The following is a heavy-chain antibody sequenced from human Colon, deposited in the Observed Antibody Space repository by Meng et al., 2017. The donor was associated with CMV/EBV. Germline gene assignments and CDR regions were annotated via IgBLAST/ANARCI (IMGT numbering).Heavy chain of an antibody. D-gene: IGHD1-26*01. Sequence: GESLKISCAASGFTFSNSWMHWVRQGPGKGLLWVSRINPDGSSTSYADSVKGRFTISRDNAKQSLYLQMNSLSAEDTAVYFCASVNFDYYYFKNWGQGALVTVSS. CDR2: INPDGSST. CDR3: ASVNFDYYYFKN. CDR1: GFTFSNSW. J-gene: IGHJ4*01. V-gene: IGHV3-74*01.